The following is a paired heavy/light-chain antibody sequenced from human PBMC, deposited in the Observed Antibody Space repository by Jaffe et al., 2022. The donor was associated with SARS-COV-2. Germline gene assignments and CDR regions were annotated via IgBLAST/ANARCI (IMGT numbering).Light chain of an antibody. CDR1: QGISSW. Sequence: IQMTQSPSSVSASVGDRVTITCRASQGISSWLAWYQQKPGKAPKLLISSASSLQSGVPSRFSGSGSGTDFTLTISSLQPEDFATYYCQQANSFPLTYGGGTKVEIK. CDR3: QQANSFPLT. J-gene: IGKJ4*01. CDR2: SAS. V-gene: IGKV1-12*01.
Heavy chain of an antibody. CDR3: AKAQSSTWQFDY. Sequence: EVQLLESGGGLVQPGGSLRLSCVASGFSFSNYAMNWVRQAPGKGLEWLSGITGSGGGSYYADSAKGRFSISRDNSKNTLYLQMNSLNAEDTAVFYCAKAQSSTWQFDYWGQGILVTVSS. CDR2: ITGSGGGS. J-gene: IGHJ4*02. D-gene: IGHD6-13*01. V-gene: IGHV3-23*01. CDR1: GFSFSNYA.